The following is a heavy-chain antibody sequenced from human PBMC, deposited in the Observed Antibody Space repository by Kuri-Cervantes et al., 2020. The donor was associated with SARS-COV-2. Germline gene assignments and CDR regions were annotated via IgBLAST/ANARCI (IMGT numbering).Heavy chain of an antibody. J-gene: IGHJ4*02. D-gene: IGHD3-16*01. CDR1: GFTFSSYW. CDR2: IRQDAGDK. CDR3: ARDHGGALDS. V-gene: IGHV3-7*01. Sequence: GGSLRLSCAASGFTFSSYWMAWVRQAPGKGLEWVANIRQDAGDKNCVDSVRGRFTISRDNAKNSLYLQMNSPGAEDTAVYYCARDHGGALDSWGQGTLVTVPQ.